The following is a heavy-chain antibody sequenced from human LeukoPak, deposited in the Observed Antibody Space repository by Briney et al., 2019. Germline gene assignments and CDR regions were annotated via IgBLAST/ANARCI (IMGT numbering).Heavy chain of an antibody. V-gene: IGHV1-2*02. CDR2: IKSNTGGT. D-gene: IGHD6-13*01. Sequence: GASVKVSCKASGYTLTAYYIHWVRQAPGQGLEWMGWIKSNTGGTKYVEKFEGRFTMTRDTSISTIYMELSSLRSGDTAVYYCAADKQQLSYYFDYWGQGTLVTVSA. J-gene: IGHJ4*02. CDR1: GYTLTAYY. CDR3: AADKQQLSYYFDY.